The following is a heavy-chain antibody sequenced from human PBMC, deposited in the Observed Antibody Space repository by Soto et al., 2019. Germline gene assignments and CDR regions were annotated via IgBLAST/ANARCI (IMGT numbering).Heavy chain of an antibody. V-gene: IGHV1-2*04. Sequence: RSLQHDNKKGLEWMGWINPNSGGTNYAQKFQGWVTMTRDTSISTAYMELSRLRSDDTAVYYCARGGYSYGYSNHYGMDVWGQGTTVTVSS. CDR3: ARGGYSYGYSNHYGMDV. D-gene: IGHD5-18*01. J-gene: IGHJ6*02. CDR2: INPNSGGT.